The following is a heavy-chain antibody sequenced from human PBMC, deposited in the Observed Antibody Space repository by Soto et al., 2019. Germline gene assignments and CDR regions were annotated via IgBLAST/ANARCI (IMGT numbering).Heavy chain of an antibody. J-gene: IGHJ4*02. D-gene: IGHD6-13*01. CDR2: IKQDGSEK. V-gene: IGHV3-7*03. Sequence: EVQLVESGGGLVQPGGSLRLSCAASGFTSSSYWMSWVRQAPGKGLEWVANIKQDGSEKYYVDSVKGRFTISRDNAKNSLYLQMNSLRAEDTAVYYCARDIIRGSSWYDYWGQGTLVTVSS. CDR3: ARDIIRGSSWYDY. CDR1: GFTSSSYW.